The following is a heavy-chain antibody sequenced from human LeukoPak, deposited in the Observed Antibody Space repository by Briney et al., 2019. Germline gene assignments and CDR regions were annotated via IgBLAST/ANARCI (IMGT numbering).Heavy chain of an antibody. V-gene: IGHV3-23*01. D-gene: IGHD1-20*01. CDR3: AKVTSGFDP. CDR2: IYESGGTT. CDR1: GFTFRSHA. Sequence: GGSLRLSCVGSGFTFRSHAMSWVRQAPEKGLEFVSGIYESGGTTYYADSVKGRFSISRDNSKNTLYLQMDSLRGEDTAVYYCAKVTSGFDPWGQGTLVTVSS. J-gene: IGHJ5*02.